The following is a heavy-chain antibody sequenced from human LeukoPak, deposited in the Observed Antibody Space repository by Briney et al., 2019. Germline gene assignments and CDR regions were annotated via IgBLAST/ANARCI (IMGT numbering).Heavy chain of an antibody. CDR3: ARHGVAVAGFFDY. J-gene: IGHJ4*02. V-gene: IGHV4-39*01. D-gene: IGHD6-19*01. CDR1: GGSIRSSSYY. CDR2: IYYSGST. Sequence: SETLSLTCTVSGGSIRSSSYYWGWIRQPPGKGLEWIGSIYYSGSTYYNPSLKSRVTISVDTSKNQFSLKLSSVTAADTAVYYCARHGVAVAGFFDYWGQGTLVTVSS.